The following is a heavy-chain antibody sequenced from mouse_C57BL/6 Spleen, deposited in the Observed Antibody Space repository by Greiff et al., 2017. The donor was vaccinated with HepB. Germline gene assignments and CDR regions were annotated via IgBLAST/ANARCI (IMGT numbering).Heavy chain of an antibody. CDR1: GYAFSSSW. CDR2: IYPGDGDT. CDR3: ARRPSYYAMDY. V-gene: IGHV1-82*01. D-gene: IGHD2-10*02. J-gene: IGHJ4*01. Sequence: VQLQQSGPELVKPGASVKISCKASGYAFSSSWMNWVKQRPGKGLEWIGRIYPGDGDTNYNGKFKGKATLTADKSSSTAYMQLSSLTSEDSAVYCCARRPSYYAMDYWGQRTSVTVSS.